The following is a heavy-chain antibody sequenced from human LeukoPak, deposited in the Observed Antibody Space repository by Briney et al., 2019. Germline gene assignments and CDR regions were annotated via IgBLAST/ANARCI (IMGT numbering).Heavy chain of an antibody. Sequence: ASVKVSCKASGYTFTSHYMYWVRQAPGQGLEWMGIINPSGGTTTYAQKFQGRVAMTRDTSTSTVYMELSSLRSEDTAVYYCARETVEWLRAGYGMDVWGQGTTVTVSS. CDR1: GYTFTSHY. J-gene: IGHJ6*02. D-gene: IGHD5-12*01. CDR2: INPSGGTT. V-gene: IGHV1-46*01. CDR3: ARETVEWLRAGYGMDV.